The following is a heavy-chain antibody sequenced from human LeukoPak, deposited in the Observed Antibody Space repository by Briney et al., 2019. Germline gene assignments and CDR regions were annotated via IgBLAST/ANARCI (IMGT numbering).Heavy chain of an antibody. Sequence: GGSLRLSCAASGFTFSDYYMSWIRQAPGKGLEWVSYISSSSSYTNYADSVKGRFTISRDNAKNSLYLQMNSLRAEDTAVYYCARVGYCSSTSCSEFDYWGQGTLVTVSS. D-gene: IGHD2-2*01. CDR3: ARVGYCSSTSCSEFDY. CDR1: GFTFSDYY. CDR2: ISSSSSYT. J-gene: IGHJ4*02. V-gene: IGHV3-11*06.